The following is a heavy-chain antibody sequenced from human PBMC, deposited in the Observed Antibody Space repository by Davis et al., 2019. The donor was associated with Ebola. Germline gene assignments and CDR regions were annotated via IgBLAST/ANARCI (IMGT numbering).Heavy chain of an antibody. D-gene: IGHD4-17*01. CDR1: GGTFSSYA. J-gene: IGHJ5*02. CDR2: IIPILGIA. V-gene: IGHV1-69*04. CDR3: ARDGLARGLRSYFDP. Sequence: SVKVSCKASGGTFSSYAISWVRQAPGQGLEWMGRIIPILGIANYAQKFQGRVTMTRDTSTSTVYMELSSLRSEDTAVYYCARDGLARGLRSYFDPWGQGTLVTVSS.